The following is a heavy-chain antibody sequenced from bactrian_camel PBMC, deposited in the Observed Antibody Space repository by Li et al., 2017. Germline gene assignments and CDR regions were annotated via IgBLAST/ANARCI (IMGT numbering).Heavy chain of an antibody. CDR1: GFSFSSYA. D-gene: IGHD3*01. Sequence: VQLVESGGGLVQPGGSLRLSCEASGFSFSSYAMIWVRQAPGKGLEWVSTINSGGGSTYYADSVKGRFTISRDNAKNTLYLQINSLKTEDTALYYRATTLCSVIECYGMDYWGKGTQVTVS. J-gene: IGHJ7*01. V-gene: IGHV3S31*01. CDR2: INSGGGST.